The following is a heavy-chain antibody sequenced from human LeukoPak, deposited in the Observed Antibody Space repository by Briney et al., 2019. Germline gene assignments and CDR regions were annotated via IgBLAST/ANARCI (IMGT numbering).Heavy chain of an antibody. CDR1: GFTFSSYA. V-gene: IGHV3-30-3*01. CDR2: IQYDGSNK. CDR3: ARGGGVIRQALNY. Sequence: QPGGSLRLACAASGFTFSSYAMHWVRQAPGKGLELVAVIQYDGSNKYYADSVKGRFTISRDNSKNTLYLQMNSLRAEDTAVYYCARGGGVIRQALNYWGQGTLVTVSS. J-gene: IGHJ4*02. D-gene: IGHD2-8*02.